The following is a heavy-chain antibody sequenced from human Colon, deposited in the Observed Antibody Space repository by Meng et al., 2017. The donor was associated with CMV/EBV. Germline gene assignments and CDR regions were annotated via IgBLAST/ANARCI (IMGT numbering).Heavy chain of an antibody. J-gene: IGHJ4*02. CDR3: TRDFWGSLEY. D-gene: IGHD3-16*01. V-gene: IGHV3-74*01. Sequence: EVQLVESGGGLVQPWGSLRLSCAASGFTFSNYDMHWVRQGPGKALVWVSRIQNDGSSTTYAESVKGRFTISRDNAKNTLYLQMNSLRAEDTAAYYCTRDFWGSLEYWGQGALVTVSS. CDR2: IQNDGSST. CDR1: GFTFSNYD.